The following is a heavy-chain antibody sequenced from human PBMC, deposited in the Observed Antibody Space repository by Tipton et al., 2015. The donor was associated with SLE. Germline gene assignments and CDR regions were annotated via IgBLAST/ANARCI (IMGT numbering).Heavy chain of an antibody. J-gene: IGHJ6*02. CDR2: ISGDSGTT. CDR1: GFSFSTYT. Sequence: GSLRLSCSASGFSFSTYTMTWVRQAPGKGLEWVSVISGDSGTTYYADSVKGRFTISRDNSKNTLYLQMNSLRVEDTALYYCARGGFGSGKYYYYYYGMDVWGQGTTVTVSS. CDR3: ARGGFGSGKYYYYYYGMDV. V-gene: IGHV3-23*01. D-gene: IGHD3-10*01.